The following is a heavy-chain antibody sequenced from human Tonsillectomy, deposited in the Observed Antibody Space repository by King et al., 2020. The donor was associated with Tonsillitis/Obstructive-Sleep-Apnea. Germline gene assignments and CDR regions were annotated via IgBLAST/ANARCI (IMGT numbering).Heavy chain of an antibody. D-gene: IGHD3-9*01. V-gene: IGHV7-4-1*02. J-gene: IGHJ6*03. CDR1: GYTFTSYA. CDR3: ARDGGPLFDILTGDYYYYYNIDV. Sequence: VQLVESGSELKKPGASVKVSCKASGYTFTSYAMNWVRQAPGQGLEWMGWINTNTGNPTYAQGFTGRFVFSLDTSVSTAYLQISSLKAEDTAVYYCARDGGPLFDILTGDYYYYYNIDVWGKGTTVTVSS. CDR2: INTNTGNP.